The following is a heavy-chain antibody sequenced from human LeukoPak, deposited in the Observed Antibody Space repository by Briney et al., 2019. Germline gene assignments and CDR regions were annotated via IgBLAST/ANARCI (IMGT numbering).Heavy chain of an antibody. Sequence: ASVKVSCKASGYTFTGYYMHWVRQAPGQGLEWMGRIIPNRGGTNYAQKIQGRVTMTRDTPTSTAYMELTRLRSDDTAVYYCARVSIAARPLPGYWGQGTLVTVSS. D-gene: IGHD6-6*01. CDR1: GYTFTGYY. CDR2: IIPNRGGT. CDR3: ARVSIAARPLPGY. J-gene: IGHJ4*02. V-gene: IGHV1-2*06.